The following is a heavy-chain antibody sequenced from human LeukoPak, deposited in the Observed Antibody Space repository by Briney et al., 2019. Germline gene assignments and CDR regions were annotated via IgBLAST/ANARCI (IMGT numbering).Heavy chain of an antibody. CDR1: GGSISSNNW. J-gene: IGHJ3*02. CDR2: IYHSGST. V-gene: IGHV4-4*02. D-gene: IGHD3-10*01. CDR3: ARVLAFLGSSKSAFDI. Sequence: PSETLSLTCAVSGGSISSNNWWTWVRQSPGEGLEWIGEIYHSGSTNYNPSLKSRVTISVDKSNNQFSLKLNSVTAADTAVYYCARVLAFLGSSKSAFDIWGQGTMVTVSS.